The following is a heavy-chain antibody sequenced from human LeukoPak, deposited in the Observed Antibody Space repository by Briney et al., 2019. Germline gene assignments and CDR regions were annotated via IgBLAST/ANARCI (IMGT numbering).Heavy chain of an antibody. Sequence: GGSLRLSCAASGFTFSSYSMNWVRQAPGKGLEWVSSISSSSSYIYYADSVKGRFTISRDNAKNSLYLQMNSLRAEDTAAYYCARDADNLFDYWGQGTLVTVSS. J-gene: IGHJ4*02. CDR2: ISSSSSYI. CDR1: GFTFSSYS. V-gene: IGHV3-21*01. CDR3: ARDADNLFDY. D-gene: IGHD1-1*01.